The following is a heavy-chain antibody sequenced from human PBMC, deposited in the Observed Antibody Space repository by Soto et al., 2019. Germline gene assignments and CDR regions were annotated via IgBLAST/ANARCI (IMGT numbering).Heavy chain of an antibody. CDR1: GYTFTSYG. D-gene: IGHD6-13*01. CDR2: ISAYNGNT. V-gene: IGHV1-18*01. Sequence: WASVKVSCKASGYTFTSYGISWVRQAPGQGLEWMGWISAYNGNTNYAQKLQGRVTMTTDTSTSTAYMELRSLRSEDTAVYYCARNRPDIAATGSRWFDPWGQGTLVTVSS. CDR3: ARNRPDIAATGSRWFDP. J-gene: IGHJ5*02.